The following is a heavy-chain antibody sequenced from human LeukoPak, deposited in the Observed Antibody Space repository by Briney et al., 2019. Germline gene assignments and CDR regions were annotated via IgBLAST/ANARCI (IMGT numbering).Heavy chain of an antibody. CDR3: ARRSGTVAYYYYYMDV. Sequence: KPSETLSLTCADYGGSFSGYYWSWIRQPPGKGLEWIGEINHSGSTNYNPSLKSRVTISVDTSKNQFSLRLSSVTAADMAVYYCARRSGTVAYYYYYMDVWGKGTTVTVSS. CDR1: GGSFSGYY. V-gene: IGHV4-34*01. D-gene: IGHD2-15*01. CDR2: INHSGST. J-gene: IGHJ6*03.